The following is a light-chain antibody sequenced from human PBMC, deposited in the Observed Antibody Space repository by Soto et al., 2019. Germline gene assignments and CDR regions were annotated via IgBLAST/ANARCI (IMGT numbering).Light chain of an antibody. CDR3: QQYGDSPT. CDR1: LSVTSRY. CDR2: DAS. V-gene: IGKV3-20*01. J-gene: IGKJ4*01. Sequence: IELTQSPGTLSLSLGDRATLSCRASLSVTSRYLAWFQNQPGQAPRLIIYDASTRFTGIPDRFSGSGSGTDFTLTVSILEPEVVAVYYRQQYGDSPTFGGGTKVEIK.